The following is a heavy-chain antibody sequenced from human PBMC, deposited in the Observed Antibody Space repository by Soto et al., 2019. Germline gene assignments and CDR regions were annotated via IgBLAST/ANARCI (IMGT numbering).Heavy chain of an antibody. CDR3: ARDREGRDYGGNLNY. CDR1: GFTFSSYW. Sequence: GGSLRLSCAASGFTFSSYWMHWVRQAPGKGLVWVSRINSDGSSTSYADSVKGRFTISRDNAKNTLYLQMNSLRAEDTAVYYCARDREGRDYGGNLNYWGQGALVTVSS. V-gene: IGHV3-74*01. D-gene: IGHD4-17*01. J-gene: IGHJ4*02. CDR2: INSDGSST.